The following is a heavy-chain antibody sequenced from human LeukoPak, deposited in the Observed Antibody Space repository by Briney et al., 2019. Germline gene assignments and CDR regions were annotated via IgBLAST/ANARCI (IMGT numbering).Heavy chain of an antibody. CDR3: ARENLKGDLTYCGGDCYSPTSFDY. J-gene: IGHJ4*02. Sequence: GGSLRLSCAASGFTFSSYWMTWVRQAPGKGLEWVANINQYESEKYYVDSVKGRFTISRDNAKNSLYLQMNSLRAEDTAVYYCARENLKGDLTYCGGDCYSPTSFDYWGQGTLVTVSS. V-gene: IGHV3-7*01. D-gene: IGHD2-21*02. CDR2: INQYESEK. CDR1: GFTFSSYW.